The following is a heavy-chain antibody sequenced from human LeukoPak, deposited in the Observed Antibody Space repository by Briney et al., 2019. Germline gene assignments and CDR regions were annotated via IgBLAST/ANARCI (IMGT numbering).Heavy chain of an antibody. D-gene: IGHD4-11*01. J-gene: IGHJ4*02. CDR1: GGSFSGYY. CDR3: ARLSTVTTSFDY. Sequence: PSETLSLTCAVYGGSFSGYYWSWIRQPPGKGLEWIGTIYYSGSTFYNPSLKSRVTVSVDTSKNQFSLKLSSLTAADTAVYYCARLSTVTTSFDYWGQGTLVTVSS. V-gene: IGHV4-34*01. CDR2: IYYSGST.